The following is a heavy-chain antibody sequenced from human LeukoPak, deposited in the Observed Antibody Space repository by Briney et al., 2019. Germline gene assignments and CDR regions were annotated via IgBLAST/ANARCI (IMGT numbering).Heavy chain of an antibody. CDR2: MSSDGINT. J-gene: IGHJ4*02. CDR3: AKDHAGSGRAFEY. D-gene: IGHD3-10*01. CDR1: GFTFRTSG. V-gene: IGHV3-30*04. Sequence: GGSLRLSCATSGFTFRTSGVHWVRQAPGKGLEWVALMSSDGINTYYADSVKGRFTVSRDSSKDILYLQMNSLRADDTAIYYCAKDHAGSGRAFEYWGQGTLVTVSS.